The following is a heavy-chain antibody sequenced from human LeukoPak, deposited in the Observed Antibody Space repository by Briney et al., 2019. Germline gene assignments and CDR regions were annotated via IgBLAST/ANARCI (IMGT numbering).Heavy chain of an antibody. Sequence: SETLSLTCTVSGGSISSYYWSWIRQPPGKGLEWIGYIYYSGSTNYNPSLKSRVTISVDTSKNQFSLKLSSVTAADTAVYYCARLYYDYVWGSYNFYFDYWGQGTLVTVSS. D-gene: IGHD3-16*01. CDR1: GGSISSYY. J-gene: IGHJ4*02. V-gene: IGHV4-59*01. CDR2: IYYSGST. CDR3: ARLYYDYVWGSYNFYFDY.